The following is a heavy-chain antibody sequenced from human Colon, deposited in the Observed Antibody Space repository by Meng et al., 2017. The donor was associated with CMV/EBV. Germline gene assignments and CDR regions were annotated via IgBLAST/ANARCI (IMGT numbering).Heavy chain of an antibody. J-gene: IGHJ4*02. D-gene: IGHD6-6*01. Sequence: GESLKISCAASGFTFSSYSMNWVRQAPGKGLEWVSYISSSSSYIYYADSVKGRFTISRDNAKNSLYLQMNSLRAEDTAVYYCARDSSSSSSFDYWGQGTLVTVSS. CDR2: ISSSSSYI. CDR1: GFTFSSYS. CDR3: ARDSSSSSSFDY. V-gene: IGHV3-21*05.